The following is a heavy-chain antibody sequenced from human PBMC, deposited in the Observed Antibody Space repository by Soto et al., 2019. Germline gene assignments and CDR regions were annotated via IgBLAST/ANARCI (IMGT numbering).Heavy chain of an antibody. CDR3: ARVLKDSSTATHRQKPYYYGMDV. D-gene: IGHD6-13*01. CDR2: ISSSSSYI. CDR1: GFTFSSYS. V-gene: IGHV3-21*01. J-gene: IGHJ6*02. Sequence: PGGSLRLSCAASGFTFSSYSMNWVRQAPGKGLEWVSSISSSSSYIYYADSVKGRFTISRDNAKNSLYLQMNSLRAEDTAVYYCARVLKDSSTATHRQKPYYYGMDVWGQGTTVTVSS.